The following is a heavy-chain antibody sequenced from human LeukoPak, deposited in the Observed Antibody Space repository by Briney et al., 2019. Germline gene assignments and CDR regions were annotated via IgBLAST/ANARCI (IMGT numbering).Heavy chain of an antibody. CDR3: AKGSPHTLVVTGGAFDI. D-gene: IGHD2-21*02. J-gene: IGHJ3*02. Sequence: GVSLRLSCSASGFSFSTYGFHWVRQAPGKGLEWVAVISYDGTNKYYADSVKGRFTMSRDNSENTLYLQMNSLRAEDTAVYYCAKGSPHTLVVTGGAFDIWGQGTMVIVSS. CDR1: GFSFSTYG. V-gene: IGHV3-30*18. CDR2: ISYDGTNK.